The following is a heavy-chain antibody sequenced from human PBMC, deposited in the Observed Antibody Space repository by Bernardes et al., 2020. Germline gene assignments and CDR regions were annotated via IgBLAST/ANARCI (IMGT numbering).Heavy chain of an antibody. CDR3: TRPHPDYGDHFEF. Sequence: ASVKVSCKASGYSFTGHYMHWVRQAPGQGLEWMGRINPDSGGTNHAQKFQGRVTMTRDTSISTAYMELTRLRADDTAVYYCTRPHPDYGDHFEFWGQGTLVTVSS. D-gene: IGHD4-17*01. CDR2: INPDSGGT. CDR1: GYSFTGHY. V-gene: IGHV1-2*06. J-gene: IGHJ4*02.